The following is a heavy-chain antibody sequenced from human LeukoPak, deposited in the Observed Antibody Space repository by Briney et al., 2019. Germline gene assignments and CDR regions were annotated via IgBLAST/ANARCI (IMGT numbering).Heavy chain of an antibody. Sequence: GASVKVSCKASGYIFTGYYMHWVRQAPGQGLEWMGWINPNSGGTNYAQKFQGRVTMTRDTSTSTVYMELSSLRSEDTAVYYCARGPSITLIRGGQWYYYMDVWGKGTTVTISS. D-gene: IGHD3-10*01. CDR3: ARGPSITLIRGGQWYYYMDV. V-gene: IGHV1-2*02. CDR2: INPNSGGT. CDR1: GYIFTGYY. J-gene: IGHJ6*03.